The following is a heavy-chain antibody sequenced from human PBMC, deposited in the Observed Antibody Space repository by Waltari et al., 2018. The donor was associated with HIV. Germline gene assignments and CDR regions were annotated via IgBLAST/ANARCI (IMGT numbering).Heavy chain of an antibody. Sequence: EVHLVESGGGLVKPGGSLRVSCTVSGFTFINAWMSWVRQAPGKGLEWLGRIKSKNDRGTIDYAAPVKDRFTILRDDSKHTLYLEMSSLKIEDTGIYYCVTDAVAVPLDTAYWGQGTLVTVSS. J-gene: IGHJ4*02. CDR1: GFTFINAW. CDR3: VTDAVAVPLDTAY. CDR2: IKSKNDRGTI. V-gene: IGHV3-15*01. D-gene: IGHD2-21*01.